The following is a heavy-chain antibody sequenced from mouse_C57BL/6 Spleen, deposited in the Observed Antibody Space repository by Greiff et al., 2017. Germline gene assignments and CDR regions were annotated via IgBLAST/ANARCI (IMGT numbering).Heavy chain of an antibody. CDR3: ARGDYLSLAY. D-gene: IGHD2-4*01. Sequence: VQLQQPGAELVRPGSSVKLSCKASGYTFTSYWMHWVKQRPIQGLEWIGNIDPSDSETHYNQNFKDKATLTVDKSSSTAYMQLSSLTSEDSAVYYCARGDYLSLAYWGQGTLVTVSA. CDR1: GYTFTSYW. V-gene: IGHV1-52*01. J-gene: IGHJ3*01. CDR2: IDPSDSET.